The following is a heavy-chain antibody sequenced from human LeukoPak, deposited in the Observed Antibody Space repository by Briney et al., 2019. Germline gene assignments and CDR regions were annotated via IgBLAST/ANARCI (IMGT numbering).Heavy chain of an antibody. J-gene: IGHJ4*02. CDR3: AKHEGSYYDKSGYTFDF. V-gene: IGHV4-34*01. CDR1: GGSFSGYY. D-gene: IGHD3-22*01. Sequence: PSETLSLTCAVYGGSFSGYYWSWLRQPPGKGLEWIGSIHSSGNTYYNPSLKSRVTISVDTSKNHFSLKLSSVTAADRAVYYCAKHEGSYYDKSGYTFDFWGQGTLVTVSS. CDR2: IHSSGNT.